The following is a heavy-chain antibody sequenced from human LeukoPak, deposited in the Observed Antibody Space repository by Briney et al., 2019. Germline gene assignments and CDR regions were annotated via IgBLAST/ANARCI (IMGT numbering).Heavy chain of an antibody. Sequence: GGPLRLSCAASGFTFSSYAIHWVRQAPGKGLEWVAVISYDGSNKYYADSVKGRFTISRNNSKNTLYMQMDSLRAEDTAVYYCARLVVATNFDYWGQGTLVTVSS. D-gene: IGHD5-12*01. CDR3: ARLVVATNFDY. V-gene: IGHV3-30*04. CDR2: ISYDGSNK. CDR1: GFTFSSYA. J-gene: IGHJ4*02.